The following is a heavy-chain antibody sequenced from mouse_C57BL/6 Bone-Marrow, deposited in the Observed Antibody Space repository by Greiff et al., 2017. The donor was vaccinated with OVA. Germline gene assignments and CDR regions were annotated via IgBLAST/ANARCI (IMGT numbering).Heavy chain of an antibody. J-gene: IGHJ3*01. CDR3: ARNEGLQYFGGLAY. D-gene: IGHD1-1*01. CDR1: GYTFTSYW. V-gene: IGHV1-55*01. Sequence: VQLQQPGAELVKPGASVKMSCKASGYTFTSYWITWVKQRPGQGLECLLPLSPAPFRPPSNEKFKSKATLTVDTSSSTAYMQLSSLTSEDSAVYYCARNEGLQYFGGLAYWGQGTLVTVSA. CDR2: LSPAPFRP.